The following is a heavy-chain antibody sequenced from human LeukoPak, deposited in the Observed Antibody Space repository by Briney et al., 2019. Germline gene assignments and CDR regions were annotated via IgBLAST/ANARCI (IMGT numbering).Heavy chain of an antibody. J-gene: IGHJ4*02. CDR1: GGSISSGGYS. V-gene: IGHV4-30-2*01. D-gene: IGHD4-17*01. CDR3: ARRPTGIDY. CDR2: IYHSGST. Sequence: PSETLSLTCAVSGGSISSGGYSWSWIRQPPGTGLEWIGYIYHSGSTYYNPSLKSRVTISVDRSKNQFSLKLSSVTAADTAVYYCARRPTGIDYWGQGTLVTVSS.